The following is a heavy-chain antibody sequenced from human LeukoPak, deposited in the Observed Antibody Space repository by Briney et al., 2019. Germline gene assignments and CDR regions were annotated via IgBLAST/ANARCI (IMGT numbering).Heavy chain of an antibody. V-gene: IGHV3-30*02. J-gene: IGHJ4*02. CDR1: GFTFSSYG. Sequence: PGGSLRLSCAASGFTFSSYGMHWVRQAPGKGLEWVAFIRYDGSNKYYADSVKGRFTISRDNSKNTLYLQMDSLRAEDTAVSYCAKDMVYSSYYFDYWGQGTLVTVSS. CDR2: IRYDGSNK. CDR3: AKDMVYSSYYFDY. D-gene: IGHD5-12*01.